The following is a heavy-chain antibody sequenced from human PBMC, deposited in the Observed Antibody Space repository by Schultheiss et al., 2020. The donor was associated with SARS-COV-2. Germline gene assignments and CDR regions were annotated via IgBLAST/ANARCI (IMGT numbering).Heavy chain of an antibody. CDR2: IIPILGIA. CDR1: GGTFSSYT. V-gene: IGHV1-69*04. CDR3: ARDLGRRYCSGGSCPYMDV. D-gene: IGHD2-15*01. J-gene: IGHJ6*02. Sequence: SVKVSCKASGGTFSSYTISWVRQAPGQGLEWMGRIIPILGIANYAQKFQGRVTITADKSTSTAYMELSSLRSEDTAVYYCARDLGRRYCSGGSCPYMDVWGQGTTVTVSS.